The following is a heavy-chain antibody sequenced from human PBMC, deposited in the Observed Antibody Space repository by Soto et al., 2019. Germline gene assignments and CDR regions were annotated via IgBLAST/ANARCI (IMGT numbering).Heavy chain of an antibody. CDR3: TKVRSSWYAGRYFDY. J-gene: IGHJ4*02. V-gene: IGHV5-51*01. CDR1: GYSFTSYW. D-gene: IGHD6-13*01. Sequence: GESLKISCKSSGYSFTSYWIGWVRQMPGKGLEWMGIIYPGDSDTRYSPSFQGQVTISADKSISTAYLQWSSLKASDTAMYYCTKVRSSWYAGRYFDYWGQETLVTVSS. CDR2: IYPGDSDT.